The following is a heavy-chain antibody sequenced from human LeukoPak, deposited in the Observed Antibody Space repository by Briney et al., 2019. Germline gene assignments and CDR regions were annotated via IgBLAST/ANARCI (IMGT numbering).Heavy chain of an antibody. CDR1: GFTFSSYE. V-gene: IGHV3-21*01. D-gene: IGHD3-10*01. CDR2: ISSSSSYI. Sequence: MPGGSLRLSCAASGFTFSSYEMNWVRQAPGKGLEWVSSISSSSSYIYYADSVKGRFTISRDNANNSLYLQMNSLRAEDTAVYYCASLYGSGSYSSDWFDPWGQGTLVTVSS. J-gene: IGHJ5*02. CDR3: ASLYGSGSYSSDWFDP.